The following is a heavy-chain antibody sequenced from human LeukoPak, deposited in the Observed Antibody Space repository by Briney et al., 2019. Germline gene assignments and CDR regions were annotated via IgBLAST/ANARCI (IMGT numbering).Heavy chain of an antibody. CDR2: INTNTGNP. V-gene: IGHV7-4-1*02. CDR1: GYTFTTYA. CDR3: ARGRGAAAGTSGYYYYYYMDV. D-gene: IGHD6-13*01. Sequence: GASVKVPCKASGYTFTTYAVNWVRQAPGQGLEWMGWINTNTGNPTYAQGFTGRFVFSLDTSVSAAYLQISSLQTEDAAVYYCARGRGAAAGTSGYYYYYYMDVWGKGTTVTVSS. J-gene: IGHJ6*03.